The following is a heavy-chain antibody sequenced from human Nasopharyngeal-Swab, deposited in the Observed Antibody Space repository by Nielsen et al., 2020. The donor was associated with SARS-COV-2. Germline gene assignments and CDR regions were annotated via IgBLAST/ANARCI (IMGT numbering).Heavy chain of an antibody. CDR3: ARAREMATGDY. V-gene: IGHV1-2*02. Sequence: ASVQVSCKAPGYTFTGYYMHWVRQAPGQGLEWMGWINPNSGGTNYAQKFQGRVTMTRDTSISTAYMELSRLRSDDTAVYYCARAREMATGDYWGQGTLVTVSS. J-gene: IGHJ4*02. D-gene: IGHD5-24*01. CDR1: GYTFTGYY. CDR2: INPNSGGT.